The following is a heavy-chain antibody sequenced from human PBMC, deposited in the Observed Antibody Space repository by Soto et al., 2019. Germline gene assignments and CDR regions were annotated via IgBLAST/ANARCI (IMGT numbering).Heavy chain of an antibody. V-gene: IGHV4-59*13. CDR1: GVPIRSYF. J-gene: IGHJ4*02. CDR2: AYHSADA. D-gene: IGHD3-10*01. Sequence: LSLTCTVSGVPIRSYFWTWIRQPPGKGLEWIGFAYHSADANYNPSLRNRATISTDPAKRQFSLRLSSVTAADTALYYCAGSKNRGVTVDYWGQGALVTVSS. CDR3: AGSKNRGVTVDY.